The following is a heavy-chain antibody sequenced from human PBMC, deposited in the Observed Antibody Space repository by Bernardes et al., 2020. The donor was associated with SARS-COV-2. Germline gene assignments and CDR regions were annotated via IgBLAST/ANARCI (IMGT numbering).Heavy chain of an antibody. J-gene: IGHJ4*02. Sequence: ASVKVSCKASGYTFTGYYVYWVRQAPGQGLEYLGRINPNSEFTNYAQKFQGRVTMTRDTSINTAYMELSRLRSDDTAVYYCAGGVVSTSDPGFDYWGQGTLVTVSS. CDR3: AGGVVSTSDPGFDY. CDR1: GYTFTGYY. V-gene: IGHV1-2*06. D-gene: IGHD2-21*02. CDR2: INPNSEFT.